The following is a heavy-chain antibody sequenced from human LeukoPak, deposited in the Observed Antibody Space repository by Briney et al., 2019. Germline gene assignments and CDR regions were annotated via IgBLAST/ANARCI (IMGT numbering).Heavy chain of an antibody. J-gene: IGHJ4*02. CDR3: AREKTTGPYYFDY. D-gene: IGHD1-1*01. V-gene: IGHV3-7*03. CDR1: GFTFSNYW. CDR2: MRFGGTEM. Sequence: GGSLRLSCEASGFTFSNYWMSWVRQPPGKGLEWVANMRFGGTEMYYVDSVKGRFSISRDNAKNSVSLQMNSLRVEDTAVYYCAREKTTGPYYFDYWGQGILVTVSS.